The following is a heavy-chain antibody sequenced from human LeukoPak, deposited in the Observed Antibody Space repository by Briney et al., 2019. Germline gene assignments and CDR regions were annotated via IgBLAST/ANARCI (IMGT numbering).Heavy chain of an antibody. D-gene: IGHD3-22*01. CDR2: INPNSGGT. CDR3: ARGENFYDSSAYYQGDACDI. J-gene: IGHJ3*02. Sequence: ASVKVSCKASGYTFTGYYIHWVRQAPGQGLEWMGWINPNSGGTNYAQKFQGRVTMTRDTSISTAYMELSRLRSDDTAVYYCARGENFYDSSAYYQGDACDIWGQGTMVTVSS. V-gene: IGHV1-2*02. CDR1: GYTFTGYY.